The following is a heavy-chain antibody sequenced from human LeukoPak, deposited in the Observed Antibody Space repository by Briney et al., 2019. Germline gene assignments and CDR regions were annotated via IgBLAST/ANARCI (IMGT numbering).Heavy chain of an antibody. Sequence: SETLSLTCSVSGGSMKNYFWSWIRQPPGKGLEWIGYIHYSGTTNYNPSLKSRVTISEDTSKNRFSLKVSSVTPADTAVYYCAREVFGVDYYYYMDVWGKGTTVTVSS. V-gene: IGHV4-59*01. J-gene: IGHJ6*03. D-gene: IGHD3-3*01. CDR1: GGSMKNYF. CDR3: AREVFGVDYYYYMDV. CDR2: IHYSGTT.